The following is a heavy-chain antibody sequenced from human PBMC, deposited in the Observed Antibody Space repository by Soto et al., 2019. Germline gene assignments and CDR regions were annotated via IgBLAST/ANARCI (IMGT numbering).Heavy chain of an antibody. CDR1: GGSISSYY. J-gene: IGHJ5*02. V-gene: IGHV4-59*12. D-gene: IGHD3-3*01. CDR2: IYYSGAT. CDR3: ARVRDWFDP. Sequence: PSETLSLTCTVSGGSISSYYWSWIRQPPGKGLEYIGFIYYSGATNYNPSLKSRVTISVDTSKNQFSLRLTSVTAADTAVYYCARVRDWFDPWGQGTLVTVSS.